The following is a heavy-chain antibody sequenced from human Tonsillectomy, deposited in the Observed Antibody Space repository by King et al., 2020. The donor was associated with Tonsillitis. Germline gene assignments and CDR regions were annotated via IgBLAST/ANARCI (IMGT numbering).Heavy chain of an antibody. D-gene: IGHD3-16*01. CDR2: ISSSSSYI. CDR1: GFTFSSYS. V-gene: IGHV3-21*01. J-gene: IGHJ6*02. CDR3: ALWGVMGMDV. Sequence: VQLVESGGGLVKPGGSLRLSCAASGFTFSSYSMNWVRQAPGKGLEWVSSISSSSSYIYYADSVKGRFTISRDNAKNSLYLQMNSLRAEDTAAYYCALWGVMGMDVWGQGTTVTVSS.